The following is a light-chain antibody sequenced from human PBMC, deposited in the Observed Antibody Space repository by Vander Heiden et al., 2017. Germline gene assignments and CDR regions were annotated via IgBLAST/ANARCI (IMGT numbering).Light chain of an antibody. J-gene: IGKJ2*01. Sequence: AIRMTQSPSSFSASTGDRVNITCRASQGISSYLAWYQQKPGKAPKLLISAASTLQTGVPSRFSGSGSGTDFTLTISCLQSEDFATYYCQQGDNSPYTFGQGTMMEIK. CDR3: QQGDNSPYT. CDR2: AAS. V-gene: IGKV1-8*01. CDR1: QGISSY.